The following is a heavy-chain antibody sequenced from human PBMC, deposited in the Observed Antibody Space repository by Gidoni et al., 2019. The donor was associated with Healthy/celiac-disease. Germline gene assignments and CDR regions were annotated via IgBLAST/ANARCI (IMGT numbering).Heavy chain of an antibody. V-gene: IGHV4-34*01. J-gene: IGHJ4*02. Sequence: QVQLQQWGAGLLKPSETLYLTCAVYGGSFSGYYWSWIRQPPGKGLEWIGEINHSGRTNYNPSLKSRVTISVDTSKNQFSLKLSSVTAADTAVYYCARGHRTGSSWYDYWGQGTLVTVSS. CDR3: ARGHRTGSSWYDY. D-gene: IGHD6-13*01. CDR1: GGSFSGYY. CDR2: INHSGRT.